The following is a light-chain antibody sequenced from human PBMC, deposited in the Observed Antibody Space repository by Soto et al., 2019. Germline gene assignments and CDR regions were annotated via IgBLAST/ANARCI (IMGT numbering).Light chain of an antibody. CDR3: LQRCNHPFT. V-gene: IGKV1-17*01. J-gene: IGKJ2*01. CDR1: QGIRDA. Sequence: DIQMTQSPSSLSASVGDRVTITCRASQGIRDALGWYQQKPGKVPKRLIYSASSLQSGVHSRFSGRASEAQFALTISSLLLEYVAAKYCLQRCNHPFTFGRGTRQGI. CDR2: SAS.